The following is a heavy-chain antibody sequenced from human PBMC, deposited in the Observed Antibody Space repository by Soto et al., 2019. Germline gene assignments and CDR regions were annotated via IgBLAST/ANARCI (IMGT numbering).Heavy chain of an antibody. CDR1: GLTFSDCY. V-gene: IGHV3-11*01. CDR3: ARVRFGEWGYAMDV. CDR2: ISSSGSSI. Sequence: VQLVESGGGLVKPGGSLRLSCAASGLTFSDCYMNWIRQAPGKGLEWVSYISSSGSSINYAGSVKGRFTISRDNAKNSLYLQMNSLRADDTAMYYCARVRFGEWGYAMDVWGQGTTVTVSS. J-gene: IGHJ6*02. D-gene: IGHD3-10*01.